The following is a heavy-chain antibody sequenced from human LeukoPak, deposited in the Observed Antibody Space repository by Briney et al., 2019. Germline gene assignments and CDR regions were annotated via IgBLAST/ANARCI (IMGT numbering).Heavy chain of an antibody. J-gene: IGHJ4*02. Sequence: GGSLRLSCAASGFTFSSYSMNWVHQAPGKGLEWVSSISSSSSYIYYADSVKGRFTISRDNAKNSLYLQMNSLRAEDTAVYYCAAEGGYCSGGSCYSEGYFDYWGQGTLVTVSS. CDR2: ISSSSSYI. CDR1: GFTFSSYS. V-gene: IGHV3-21*01. CDR3: AAEGGYCSGGSCYSEGYFDY. D-gene: IGHD2-15*01.